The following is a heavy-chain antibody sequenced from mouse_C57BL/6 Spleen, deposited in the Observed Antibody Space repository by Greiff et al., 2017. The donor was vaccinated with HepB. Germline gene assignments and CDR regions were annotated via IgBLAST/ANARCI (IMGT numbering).Heavy chain of an antibody. CDR1: GFNIKDDY. V-gene: IGHV14-4*01. J-gene: IGHJ4*01. D-gene: IGHD1-1*01. CDR2: IDPENGDT. Sequence: EVQLQQSGAELVRPGASVKLSCTASGFNIKDDYMHWVKQRPEQGLEWIGWIDPENGDTEYASKFQGKATIKADTSSNTAYLQLSSLTSEDTDVYYCTTVTTVVAHYYAMDYWGQGTSVTVSS. CDR3: TTVTTVVAHYYAMDY.